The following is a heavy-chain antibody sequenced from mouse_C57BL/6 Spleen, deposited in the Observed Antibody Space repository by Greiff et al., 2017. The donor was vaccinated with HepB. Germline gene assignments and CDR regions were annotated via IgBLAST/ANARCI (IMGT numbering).Heavy chain of an antibody. V-gene: IGHV1-26*01. CDR1: GYTFTDYY. CDR3: ARGGGYSPYAMDY. D-gene: IGHD2-3*01. J-gene: IGHJ4*01. Sequence: EVQLQQSGPELVKPGASVKISCKASGYTFTDYYMNWVKQSHGKSLEWIGDINPNNGGTSYNQKFKGKATLTVDKSSSTAYMELRSLTSEDSAVYYCARGGGYSPYAMDYWGQGTSVTVSS. CDR2: INPNNGGT.